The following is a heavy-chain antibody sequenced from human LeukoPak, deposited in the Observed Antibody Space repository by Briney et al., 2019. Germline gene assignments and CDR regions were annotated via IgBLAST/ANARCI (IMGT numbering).Heavy chain of an antibody. Sequence: GGSLRLSCAASGFTFSSYAMSWVRQAPGKGLEWVSTISGSGGRTYFTDSVKGRFTISRDNSKNTLYLQMNSLGAEDTAVYYYAKHQQIYGDSLMDVWGQGTTVTVSS. J-gene: IGHJ6*02. CDR1: GFTFSSYA. CDR3: AKHQQIYGDSLMDV. CDR2: ISGSGGRT. V-gene: IGHV3-23*01. D-gene: IGHD4-17*01.